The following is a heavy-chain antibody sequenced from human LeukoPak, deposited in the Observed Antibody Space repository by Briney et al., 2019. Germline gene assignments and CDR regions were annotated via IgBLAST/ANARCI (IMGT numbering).Heavy chain of an antibody. Sequence: PGGSLRLSCAASGFTFRSYAMTWVRQAPGKGLEWVSRISDSGTSTYYADSVKGRFTISRDNSKNTLYLQMNSLRAEDTAVYYCAKQVCGADCYYYYGMDVWGQGTTVTVSS. CDR2: ISDSGTST. CDR3: AKQVCGADCYYYYGMDV. CDR1: GFTFRSYA. J-gene: IGHJ6*02. V-gene: IGHV3-23*01. D-gene: IGHD2-21*02.